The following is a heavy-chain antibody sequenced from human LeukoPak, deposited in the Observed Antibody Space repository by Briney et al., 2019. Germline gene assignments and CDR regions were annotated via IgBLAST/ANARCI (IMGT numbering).Heavy chain of an antibody. D-gene: IGHD3-22*01. CDR2: INPNSGGT. CDR3: ARDPRSRSGYYDSIFDY. Sequence: GASVKVSCKASGYTFTGYYMHWVRQAPGQGLEWMGWINPNSGGTNYAQKFQGWVTMTRDTSISTAYMELSRLRSDDTAVYYCARDPRSRSGYYDSIFDYWGQGTLVTVSS. J-gene: IGHJ4*02. CDR1: GYTFTGYY. V-gene: IGHV1-2*04.